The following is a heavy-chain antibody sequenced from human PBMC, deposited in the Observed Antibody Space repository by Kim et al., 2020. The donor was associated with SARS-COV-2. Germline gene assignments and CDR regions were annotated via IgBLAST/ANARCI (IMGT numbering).Heavy chain of an antibody. D-gene: IGHD3-9*01. Sequence: SETLSLTCAVYGGSFSGYYWSWIRQLPGKGLEWIGEINHSGSTNYNPSLKSRVTISLDTSKNQFSLKLSSVTAADTAVYYCARGGRVRYFDWLLYQMNFDYWGQGTLVTVSS. J-gene: IGHJ4*02. CDR2: INHSGST. V-gene: IGHV4-34*01. CDR3: ARGGRVRYFDWLLYQMNFDY. CDR1: GGSFSGYY.